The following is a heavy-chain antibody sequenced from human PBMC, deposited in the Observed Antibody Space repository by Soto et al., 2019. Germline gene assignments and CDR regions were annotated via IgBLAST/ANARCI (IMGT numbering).Heavy chain of an antibody. D-gene: IGHD3-22*01. CDR1: GFTFSSYW. V-gene: IGHV3-7*04. Sequence: GGSLRLSCAASGFTFSSYWMSWVRQAPGKELEWVANIKPDGSERWYVDSVKGRFTISRDNAKNSLYLQMNSLRAEDTAVYYCARGDYYDSSGPFSDAFDIWGQGTLVTVSS. J-gene: IGHJ3*02. CDR2: IKPDGSER. CDR3: ARGDYYDSSGPFSDAFDI.